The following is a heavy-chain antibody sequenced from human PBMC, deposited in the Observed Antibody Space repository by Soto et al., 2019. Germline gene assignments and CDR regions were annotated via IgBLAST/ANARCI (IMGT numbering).Heavy chain of an antibody. CDR3: AYSSGDYYYYGMDV. CDR1: GGSISSSNW. Sequence: KTSETLSLTCAVSGGSISSSNWWSWVRQPPGKGLEWIGEIYHSGSTNYNPSLKSRVTISVDKSKNQFSLKLSSVTAADTAVYYCAYSSGDYYYYGMDVWGQGTTVTVSS. D-gene: IGHD6-6*01. CDR2: IYHSGST. J-gene: IGHJ6*02. V-gene: IGHV4-4*02.